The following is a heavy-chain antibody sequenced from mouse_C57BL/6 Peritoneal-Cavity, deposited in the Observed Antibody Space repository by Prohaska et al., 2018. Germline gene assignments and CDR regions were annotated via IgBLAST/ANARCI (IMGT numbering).Heavy chain of an antibody. J-gene: IGHJ1*03. D-gene: IGHD1-1*01. CDR3: ARHPTVVQWYFSA. CDR1: GYTFTSYW. Sequence: QVQLQQPAAALVMPGASVKLSCKASGYTFTSYWMHWVKQRPGQGLERIGEIDPSVICANYNQNCKCKATLTVDKSSSTAYIQLSILTSQDSAIYYSARHPTVVQWYFSAWDTGTTRTDSS. CDR2: IDPSVICA. V-gene: IGHV1-69*01.